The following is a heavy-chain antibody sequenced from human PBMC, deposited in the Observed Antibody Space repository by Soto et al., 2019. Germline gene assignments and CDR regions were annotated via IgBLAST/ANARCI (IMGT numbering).Heavy chain of an antibody. CDR1: GFTFSSYA. CDR2: ISGSGGST. CDR3: ATRRPIRYPPVRGDY. D-gene: IGHD3-9*01. Sequence: GGSLRLSCAASGFTFSSYAMSWVRQAPGKGLEWVSAISGSGGSTYYADSVKGRFTISRDNSKNTLYLQMNSLRAEDTAVYYRATRRPIRYPPVRGDYGAQETLVTVSS. J-gene: IGHJ4*02. V-gene: IGHV3-23*01.